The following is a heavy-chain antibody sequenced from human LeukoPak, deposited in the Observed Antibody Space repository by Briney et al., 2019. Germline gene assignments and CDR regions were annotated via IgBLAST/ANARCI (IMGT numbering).Heavy chain of an antibody. V-gene: IGHV5-51*01. D-gene: IGHD1-14*01. CDR3: ARTGTAGMYNWLDP. J-gene: IGHJ5*02. CDR2: IYPGDSDT. Sequence: GESLRISCKASGYTFATYWIAWVRQMPGKGLEWMGIIYPGDSDTRYSPSFQGHVTISADRSISTAYLQWSSLRASDTAMYYCARTGTAGMYNWLDPWGQGTMGTVSS. CDR1: GYTFATYW.